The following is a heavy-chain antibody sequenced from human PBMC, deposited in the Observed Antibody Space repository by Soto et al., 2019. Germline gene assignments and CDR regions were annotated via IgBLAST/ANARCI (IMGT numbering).Heavy chain of an antibody. CDR1: GFTFSSYA. D-gene: IGHD3-22*01. J-gene: IGHJ3*02. CDR2: ISGSGGST. CDR3: AKDVGLDSSGYYYPNRGGGAFDI. V-gene: IGHV3-23*01. Sequence: GGSLRLSCAASGFTFSSYAMSWVRQAPGKGLEWVSAISGSGGSTYYADSLKGRFTISRDNSKNTLYLQMNSLRAEATAVYYCAKDVGLDSSGYYYPNRGGGAFDIWGQGTMVTVSS.